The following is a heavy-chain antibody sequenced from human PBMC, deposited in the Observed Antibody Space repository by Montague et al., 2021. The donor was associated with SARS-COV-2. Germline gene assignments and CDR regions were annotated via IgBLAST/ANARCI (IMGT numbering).Heavy chain of an antibody. J-gene: IGHJ6*03. CDR2: IHYSGST. CDR1: GASIGSSNYY. CDR3: ARGDFGVVIIPYYYYYMDV. D-gene: IGHD3-3*01. V-gene: IGHV4-39*01. Sequence: SETLSLTCTVSGASIGSSNYYWGWIRQPPGKGLEWIATIHYSGSTYYXXXLKSRLTISVDTSKNQFSLRLSSVTAADTAVYYCARGDFGVVIIPYYYYYMDVWGKGTTVTVSS.